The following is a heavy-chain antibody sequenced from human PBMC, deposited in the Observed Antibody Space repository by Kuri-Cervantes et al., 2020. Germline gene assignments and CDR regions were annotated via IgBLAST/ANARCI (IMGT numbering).Heavy chain of an antibody. J-gene: IGHJ6*02. CDR1: GFTFSSYG. D-gene: IGHD3-3*01. V-gene: IGHV3-30*03. CDR2: ISYDGSNK. Sequence: GESLKISCAASGFTFSSYGMHWVRQAPGKGLGWVAVISYDGSNKYYADSVKGRFTISRDNSKNTLYLQMNSLRAEDTAVYYCARDLRFSYYGMDVWGQGTTVTVSS. CDR3: ARDLRFSYYGMDV.